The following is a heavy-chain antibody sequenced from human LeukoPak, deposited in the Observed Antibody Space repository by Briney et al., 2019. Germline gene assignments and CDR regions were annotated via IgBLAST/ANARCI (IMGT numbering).Heavy chain of an antibody. CDR3: ANKNYYGSGSYYNR. D-gene: IGHD3-10*01. J-gene: IGHJ4*02. V-gene: IGHV3-7*02. Sequence: GGSLRLSCAASGFTFSGYWMSWVRQAPGKGLEWVANIKLDGSEKYYVDSVKGRFTISRDNAKNSLYLQMNSLRDEDTAVYYCANKNYYGSGSYYNRWGQGTLVTVSS. CDR1: GFTFSGYW. CDR2: IKLDGSEK.